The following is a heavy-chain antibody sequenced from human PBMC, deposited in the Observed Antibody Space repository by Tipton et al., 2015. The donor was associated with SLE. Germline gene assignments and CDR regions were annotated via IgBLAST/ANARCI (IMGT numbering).Heavy chain of an antibody. Sequence: TLSLTCTVSGGSISSVSYYWSWIRQPAGKGLEWIGRMYSSGSTDYNPSLKSRVTISVDTSKNQFSLKLSAVTAADTAVYYCAKDYNYDYPDYNWGQGTLVIVSS. CDR3: AKDYNYDYPDYN. J-gene: IGHJ4*02. V-gene: IGHV4-61*02. CDR2: MYSSGST. D-gene: IGHD4-17*01. CDR1: GGSISSVSYY.